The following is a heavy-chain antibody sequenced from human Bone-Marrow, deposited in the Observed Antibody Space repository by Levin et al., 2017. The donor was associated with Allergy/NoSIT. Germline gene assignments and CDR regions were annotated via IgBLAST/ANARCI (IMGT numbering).Heavy chain of an antibody. D-gene: IGHD3-22*01. CDR3: SRHVYDGSGKFYGPGDS. J-gene: IGHJ4*02. CDR2: VYTGST. CDR1: GDSINNLY. Sequence: SETLSLTCTVSGDSINNLYWSWIRQPPGKGLEWVGFVYTGSTSYNPSLKSRVTILVDTSKNQLSLELNSVTVADSAVYYCSRHVYDGSGKFYGPGDSWGQGTLVTVSS. V-gene: IGHV4-59*08.